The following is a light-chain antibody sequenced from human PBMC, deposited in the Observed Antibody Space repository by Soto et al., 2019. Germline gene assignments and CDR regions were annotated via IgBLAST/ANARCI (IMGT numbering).Light chain of an antibody. CDR2: AAS. V-gene: IGKV1-39*01. CDR3: QQYDTSPVT. J-gene: IGKJ2*01. Sequence: DIQMTQSPSSLSASVGDRVTITCRASQSISTYLHWYQQKPGKAPKLLIYAASSLQSGVPSRFTGSGSGTDFTLTISRLEPEDFAVYYCQQYDTSPVTFGQGTKLEI. CDR1: QSISTY.